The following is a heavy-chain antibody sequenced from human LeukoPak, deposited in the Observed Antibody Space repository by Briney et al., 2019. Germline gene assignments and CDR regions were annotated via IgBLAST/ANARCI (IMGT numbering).Heavy chain of an antibody. CDR1: GFTFSSYE. V-gene: IGHV3-7*01. J-gene: IGHJ5*02. CDR2: IKQDGSEK. Sequence: GGSLRLSCAASGFTFSSYEMSWVRQAPGKGLEWVANIKQDGSEKYYVDSVKGRFTISRDNAKNSLYLQMNSLRAEDTAVYYCARVRTGYYPRYNWFDPWGQGTLVTVSS. D-gene: IGHD3/OR15-3a*01. CDR3: ARVRTGYYPRYNWFDP.